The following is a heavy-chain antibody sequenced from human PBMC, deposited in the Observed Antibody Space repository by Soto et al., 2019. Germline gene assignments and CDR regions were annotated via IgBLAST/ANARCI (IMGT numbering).Heavy chain of an antibody. Sequence: VSVKVSCKASGYTFTSYAMHWVRQAPGQRLEWMGWINAGNGNTKYSQKFQGRVTITRDTSASTAYMELSRLRSDDTAVYYCGRDQRYYYDSSGHYYYGMDVWGQGTTVTVSS. V-gene: IGHV1-3*01. D-gene: IGHD3-22*01. CDR1: GYTFTSYA. J-gene: IGHJ6*02. CDR2: INAGNGNT. CDR3: GRDQRYYYDSSGHYYYGMDV.